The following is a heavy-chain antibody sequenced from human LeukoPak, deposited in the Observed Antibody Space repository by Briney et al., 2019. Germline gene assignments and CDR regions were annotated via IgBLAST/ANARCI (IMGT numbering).Heavy chain of an antibody. J-gene: IGHJ4*02. CDR3: ARDLDGEMATKDENDY. Sequence: GGSLRLSCAASGFTFDDYAMHWVRQAPGKGLEWVSGISWNSGSIGYADSVKGRFTISRDNAKNSLYLQMNSLRAEDTAVYYCARDLDGEMATKDENDYWGQGTLVTVSS. CDR2: ISWNSGSI. D-gene: IGHD5-24*01. V-gene: IGHV3-9*01. CDR1: GFTFDDYA.